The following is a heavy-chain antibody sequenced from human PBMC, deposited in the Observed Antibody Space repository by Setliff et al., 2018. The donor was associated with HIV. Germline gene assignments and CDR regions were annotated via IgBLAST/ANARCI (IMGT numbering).Heavy chain of an antibody. CDR2: ISGSGGST. CDR1: GFTFITYA. V-gene: IGHV3-23*01. CDR3: AKDSEPEYYGASASGEAFDI. Sequence: GESLRLSCVASGFTFITYAMSWVRQAPGKGLEWVSSISGSGGSTYYADSVKGRFTISRDTSKNTVYLHMNSLRAEDTAVYYCAKDSEPEYYGASASGEAFDIWGQGTRVTVSS. J-gene: IGHJ3*02. D-gene: IGHD3-10*01.